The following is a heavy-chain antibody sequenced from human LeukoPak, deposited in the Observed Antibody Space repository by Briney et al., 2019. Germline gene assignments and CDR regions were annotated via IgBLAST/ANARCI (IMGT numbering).Heavy chain of an antibody. D-gene: IGHD3-22*01. CDR3: ARNKPNSDGSGYYDY. CDR2: IWYDGSNK. V-gene: IGHV3-33*01. J-gene: IGHJ4*02. CDR1: GFTFSSYG. Sequence: GGSLRLSCAASGFTFSSYGMHWVRQAPGKGLEWVAVIWYDGSNKYYADSVKGRFTISRDNSKNILYLQMNSLRADDTAVYYCARNKPNSDGSGYYDYWGQGTLVTVSS.